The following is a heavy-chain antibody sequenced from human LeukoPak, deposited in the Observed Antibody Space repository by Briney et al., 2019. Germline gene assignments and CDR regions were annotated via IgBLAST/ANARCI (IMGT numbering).Heavy chain of an antibody. V-gene: IGHV3-23*01. CDR3: AKSGRVFDTSGYYWFPN. J-gene: IGHJ4*02. CDR2: ISGSGGST. Sequence: GGSLRLSCAASGFTFSSYAMSWVRQAPGKGLEWVSAISGSGGSTYYADSVKGRFTISRDNSKNTLYLQMNSLRAEDTAVYYCAKSGRVFDTSGYYWFPNWGQGILVTVSS. D-gene: IGHD3-22*01. CDR1: GFTFSSYA.